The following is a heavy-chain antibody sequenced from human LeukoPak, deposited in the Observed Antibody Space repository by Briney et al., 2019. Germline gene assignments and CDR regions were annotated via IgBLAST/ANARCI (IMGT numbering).Heavy chain of an antibody. CDR2: ISGSTGSL. Sequence: GGSLRPSCEGSGFTFINYGMTWVRQAPGKGLEWISAISGSTGSLYYADSVKGRFTVSRDNSKNSLYLQMDNLRVEDTAVYYCARGYDFWSGYSFDYWGQGALVTVSS. D-gene: IGHD3-3*01. V-gene: IGHV3-23*01. CDR3: ARGYDFWSGYSFDY. J-gene: IGHJ4*02. CDR1: GFTFINYG.